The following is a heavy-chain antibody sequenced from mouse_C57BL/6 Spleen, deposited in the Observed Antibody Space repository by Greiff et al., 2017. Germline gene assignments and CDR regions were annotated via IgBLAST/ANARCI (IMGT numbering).Heavy chain of an antibody. J-gene: IGHJ1*03. CDR1: GYTFTDYN. CDR3: ASFLPLRGYVDV. Sequence: EVQLQQSGPELVKPGASVKIPCKASGYTFTDYNMDWVKQSHGKSLEWIGDINPNNGGTIYNQKFQGKATLTVDKSSSTAYMELRSLTSEDTAVYYCASFLPLRGYVDVWGTGTTVTVSS. CDR2: INPNNGGT. V-gene: IGHV1-18*01.